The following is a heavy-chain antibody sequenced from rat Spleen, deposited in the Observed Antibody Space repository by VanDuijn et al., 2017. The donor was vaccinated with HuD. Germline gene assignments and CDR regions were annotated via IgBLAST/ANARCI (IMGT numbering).Heavy chain of an antibody. CDR3: ARHYGGYSEYVMDA. D-gene: IGHD1-11*01. V-gene: IGHV5-29*01. Sequence: EVQLVESGGGLVQPGTSMKLSCAASGFTFSNYDMAWVRQAPTKGLEWVASISYDGTATYYRDSVKGRFTLSRDNANSTLYLQMDSLRSEDTATYYCARHYGGYSEYVMDAWGQGASVTVSS. CDR1: GFTFSNYD. CDR2: ISYDGTAT. J-gene: IGHJ4*01.